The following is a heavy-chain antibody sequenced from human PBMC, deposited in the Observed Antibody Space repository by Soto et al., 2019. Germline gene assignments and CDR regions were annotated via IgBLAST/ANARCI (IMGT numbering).Heavy chain of an antibody. Sequence: EVQLVESGGGLVQPGGSLGLSCAASGITVTNCFMTWVRQAPGKGLEWVSVISSAGGTYYADSVKGRFTISRDNYRNTLYLQMNTLRAEDTAVYYCARDELGGAYDFWHGGQGTLVTVSS. D-gene: IGHD3-3*01. CDR1: GITVTNCF. CDR2: ISSAGGT. V-gene: IGHV3-66*01. CDR3: ARDELGGAYDFWH. J-gene: IGHJ4*02.